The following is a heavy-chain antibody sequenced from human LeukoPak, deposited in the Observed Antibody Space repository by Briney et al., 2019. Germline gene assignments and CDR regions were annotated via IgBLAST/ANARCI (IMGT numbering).Heavy chain of an antibody. CDR3: ARSVVTATLGWFDP. V-gene: IGHV4-38-2*01. CDR1: GYSISSGYY. Sequence: SETLSPTCAVSGYSISSGYYWGWIRQPPGKGLEWIGNIYHSGSTYYNPSLKSRVTISVDKSKNQFSLKLRSVTAADTAVYYCARSVVTATLGWFDPWGQGTLVTVSS. D-gene: IGHD2-21*02. J-gene: IGHJ5*02. CDR2: IYHSGST.